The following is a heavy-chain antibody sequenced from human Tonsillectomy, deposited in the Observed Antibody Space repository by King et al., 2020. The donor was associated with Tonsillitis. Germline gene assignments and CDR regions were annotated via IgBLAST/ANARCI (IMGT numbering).Heavy chain of an antibody. CDR2: IIPVFGTT. CDR3: ARENDDSGGAFDV. CDR1: GGTFSNYS. V-gene: IGHV1-69*06. J-gene: IGHJ3*01. D-gene: IGHD3-22*01. Sequence: VQLVEAGAEVKRPGSSVKVSCTASGGTFSNYSVSWVRQAPGHGLEWMGGIIPVFGTTNNAQKVEGRVTINAEKSKTTAYMELSSLRSEETAVYYCARENDDSGGAFDVWGQGTMVTVSS.